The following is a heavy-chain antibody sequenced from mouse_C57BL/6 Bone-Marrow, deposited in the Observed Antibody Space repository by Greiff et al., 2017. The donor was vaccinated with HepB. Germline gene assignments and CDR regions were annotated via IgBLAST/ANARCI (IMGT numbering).Heavy chain of an antibody. J-gene: IGHJ1*03. CDR1: GFTFSDYG. V-gene: IGHV5-17*01. CDR2: ISSGSTTI. CDR3: ARGSSYRNWYFDV. D-gene: IGHD1-1*01. Sequence: EVNVVESGGGLVKPGGSLKLSCAASGFTFSDYGMHWVRQAPEKGLEWVAYISSGSTTIYYADTVKGRFTISRDNAKNTLFLQMTSLRSEDTAMYYCARGSSYRNWYFDVWGTGTTVTVSS.